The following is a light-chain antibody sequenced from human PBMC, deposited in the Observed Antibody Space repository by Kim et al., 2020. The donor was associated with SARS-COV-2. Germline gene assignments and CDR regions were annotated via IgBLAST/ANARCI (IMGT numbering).Light chain of an antibody. Sequence: RVTISCTGSSSNIGAGYDVHWYQQLPGTATNLLIYGNSNRPSGVPDRFSGSKSGTSASLAITGLQAEDEADYYCQSYDSSLSGVVFGGGTQLTVL. CDR3: QSYDSSLSGVV. J-gene: IGLJ2*01. V-gene: IGLV1-40*01. CDR2: GNS. CDR1: SSNIGAGYD.